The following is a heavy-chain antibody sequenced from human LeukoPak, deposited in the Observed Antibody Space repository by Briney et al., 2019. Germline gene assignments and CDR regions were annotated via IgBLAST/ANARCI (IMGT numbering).Heavy chain of an antibody. J-gene: IGHJ4*02. CDR3: ARVDRRYHDTNGYYYGDFDN. Sequence: SETLSLTCTVSGGSISTTGSYWSWIRQHPGKGLEWIGYIYYSGNTYYNPSLKSRINISVDTSENQFSLKLNSVTAADTAVYYCARVDRRYHDTNGYYYGDFDNWGQGTLVTVSS. D-gene: IGHD3-22*01. V-gene: IGHV4-31*03. CDR2: IYYSGNT. CDR1: GGSISTTGSY.